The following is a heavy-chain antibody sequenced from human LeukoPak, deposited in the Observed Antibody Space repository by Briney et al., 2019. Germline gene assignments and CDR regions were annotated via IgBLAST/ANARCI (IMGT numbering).Heavy chain of an antibody. D-gene: IGHD3-3*01. Sequence: GGSLRLSCAASGLTFSSYGMHRVRQAPGKGLEWVAFIRYDGSNKYYADSVKGRFTISRDNSKNTLYLQMNSLRAEDTAVYYCHDDKSFDYWGQGTLVTVSS. J-gene: IGHJ4*02. CDR1: GLTFSSYG. V-gene: IGHV3-30*02. CDR3: HDDKSFDY. CDR2: IRYDGSNK.